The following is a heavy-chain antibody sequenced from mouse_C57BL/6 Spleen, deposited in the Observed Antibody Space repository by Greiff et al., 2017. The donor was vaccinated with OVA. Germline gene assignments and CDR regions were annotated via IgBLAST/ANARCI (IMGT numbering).Heavy chain of an antibody. V-gene: IGHV2-5*01. Sequence: QVHVKQSGPGLVQPSQSLSITCTVSGFSLTSYGVPWVRQSPGKGLEWLGVIWSGGSTDYNAAFMTSLIITKDNSKRQVCFKMISLQADDTAICYCAKTDYGSSFDYWGQGTTLTVSS. J-gene: IGHJ2*01. CDR2: IWSGGST. D-gene: IGHD1-1*01. CDR1: GFSLTSYG. CDR3: AKTDYGSSFDY.